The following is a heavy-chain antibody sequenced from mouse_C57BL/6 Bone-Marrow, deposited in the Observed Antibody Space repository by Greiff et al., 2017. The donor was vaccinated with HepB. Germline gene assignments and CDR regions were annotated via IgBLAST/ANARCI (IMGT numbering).Heavy chain of an antibody. CDR1: GYTFTSYG. CDR2: IYPRSGNT. CDR3: ALVIWDYGSSYAMDY. J-gene: IGHJ4*01. Sequence: QVQLKESGAELARPGASVKLSCKASGYTFTSYGISWVKQRTGQGLEWIGEIYPRSGNTYYNEKFKGKATLTADKSSSTAYMELRSLTSEDSAVYFCALVIWDYGSSYAMDYWGQGTSVTVSS. V-gene: IGHV1-81*01. D-gene: IGHD1-1*01.